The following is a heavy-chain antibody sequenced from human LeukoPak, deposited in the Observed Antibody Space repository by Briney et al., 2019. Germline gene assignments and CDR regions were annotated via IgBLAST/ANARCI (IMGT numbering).Heavy chain of an antibody. D-gene: IGHD6-19*01. Sequence: PSETLSLTCTVSGGSIGYYYWSWIRQPPGKGLECIGYIYYGGNTNQNPTLKSRVTISIDTSKNQFSLKLSSVTAADTAVYYCARHLQGLDYWGQGTLVTVSS. CDR1: GGSIGYYY. J-gene: IGHJ4*02. V-gene: IGHV4-59*08. CDR2: IYYGGNT. CDR3: ARHLQGLDY.